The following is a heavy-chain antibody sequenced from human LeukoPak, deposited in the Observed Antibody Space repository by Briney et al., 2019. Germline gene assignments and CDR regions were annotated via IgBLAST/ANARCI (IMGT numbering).Heavy chain of an antibody. CDR3: ASSITMIVVVTPAPNFDY. J-gene: IGHJ4*02. D-gene: IGHD3-22*01. CDR1: GYTFTSYG. Sequence: ASVKVSCKASGYTFTSYGISWVRQAPGQGLEWMGWINPNSGGTNYAQKFQGRVTMTRDTSISTAYMELSRLRSDDTAVYYCASSITMIVVVTPAPNFDYWGQGTLVTVSS. V-gene: IGHV1-2*02. CDR2: INPNSGGT.